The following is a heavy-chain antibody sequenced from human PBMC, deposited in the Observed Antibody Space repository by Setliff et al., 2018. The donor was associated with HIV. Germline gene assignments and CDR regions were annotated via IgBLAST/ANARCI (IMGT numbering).Heavy chain of an antibody. J-gene: IGHJ6*02. V-gene: IGHV3-21*01. Sequence: PGGSLRLSCEASGFTFSTYSMNWVRQAPGKGLEWVSSISRSSSDISYADSVKGRFTVSRDNAKNSLYLQMNSLRAEDTAVYYCARDRITIFGVVMGDGWGQGTTVTVSS. CDR3: ARDRITIFGVVMGDG. D-gene: IGHD3-3*01. CDR2: ISRSSSDI. CDR1: GFTFSTYS.